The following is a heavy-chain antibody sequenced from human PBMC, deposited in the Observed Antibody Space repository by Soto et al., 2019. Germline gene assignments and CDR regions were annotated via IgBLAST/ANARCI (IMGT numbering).Heavy chain of an antibody. J-gene: IGHJ6*02. CDR3: AGGGVRGVITRTRDYYGMDV. D-gene: IGHD3-10*01. CDR1: GYSFTSYW. V-gene: IGHV5-51*01. CDR2: IYPGDSDT. Sequence: PGESLKISCQGSGYSFTSYWIVWVRQMPGKGLEWMGIIYPGDSDTRYSPSFQGQVTISADKSISTAYLQWSSLKASDTAMYYCAGGGVRGVITRTRDYYGMDVWGQGTTVTVS.